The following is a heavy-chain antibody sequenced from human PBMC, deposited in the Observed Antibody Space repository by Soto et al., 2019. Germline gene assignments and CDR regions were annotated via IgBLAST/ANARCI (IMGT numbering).Heavy chain of an antibody. V-gene: IGHV4-59*01. J-gene: IGHJ4*02. CDR3: ARADPDASVGY. D-gene: IGHD2-15*01. CDR1: GGSMSSYY. CDR2: ISYSGST. Sequence: SETLSLTCTVSGGSMSSYYWTWLRQSPGRGLEWIGYISYSGSTYYNPSLKSRVTISADTSKNQFSLRMNSMIAADTAVYYCARADPDASVGYWGRGTLVTVSS.